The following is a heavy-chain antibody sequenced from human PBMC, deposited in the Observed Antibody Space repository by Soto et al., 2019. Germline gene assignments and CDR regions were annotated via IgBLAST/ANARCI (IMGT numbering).Heavy chain of an antibody. D-gene: IGHD5-12*01. J-gene: IGHJ4*02. CDR3: AKEIAVAVATPPEY. CDR1: GFIYRIYA. V-gene: IGHV3-23*01. Sequence: EVQLLQSGGGLVQPGGSLRLPCTASGFIYRIYAMACVRQAPGKGLEWVSAISGSGGETYTADSVKGRFTITRDNSKNTVYLQITNLRAEDTAVYYCAKEIAVAVATPPEYGGQGTLVTVSS. CDR2: ISGSGGET.